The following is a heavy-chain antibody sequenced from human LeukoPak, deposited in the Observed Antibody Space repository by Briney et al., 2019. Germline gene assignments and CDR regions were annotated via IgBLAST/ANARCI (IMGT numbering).Heavy chain of an antibody. Sequence: PSETLSLTCAVSGGSISSGGYSWSWIRQPPGKGLEWIGYIYYSGSTYYNPSLKSRVTISVDTSKNQFSLKLSSVTAADTAVYYCAAEVGSSNGDYWGQGTLVTVSS. D-gene: IGHD6-6*01. J-gene: IGHJ4*02. CDR1: GGSISSGGYS. V-gene: IGHV4-30-4*07. CDR3: AAEVGSSNGDY. CDR2: IYYSGST.